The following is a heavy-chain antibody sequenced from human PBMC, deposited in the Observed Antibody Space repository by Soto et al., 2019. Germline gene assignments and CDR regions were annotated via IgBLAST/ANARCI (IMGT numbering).Heavy chain of an antibody. V-gene: IGHV4-39*01. CDR2: IYHSGRT. Sequence: SATLSITCIVSGESISSSSYYWGWIRQPPGKGLEWIGSIYHSGRTYYNPSLKSRVSISIDTSKNQFSLKLSSVTAADTALYYCARQRTTVVTQAYFDYWGQGALVTSPQ. CDR1: GESISSSSYY. J-gene: IGHJ4*02. CDR3: ARQRTTVVTQAYFDY. D-gene: IGHD2-21*02.